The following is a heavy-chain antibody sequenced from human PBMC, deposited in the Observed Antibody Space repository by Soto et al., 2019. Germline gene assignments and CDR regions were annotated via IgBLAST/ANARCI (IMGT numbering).Heavy chain of an antibody. CDR1: AYTVTSHG. CDR3: ARGYFPVAGNYFDY. Sequence: VKVSCNASAYTVTSHGISWVRQGPGQGLEWMGWISAYNGNTNYAQKLQGRVTMTTDTSTSTAYMELRSLRSDDTSVYYCARGYFPVAGNYFDYWGQGTLVTVSS. D-gene: IGHD6-19*01. J-gene: IGHJ4*02. V-gene: IGHV1-18*01. CDR2: ISAYNGNT.